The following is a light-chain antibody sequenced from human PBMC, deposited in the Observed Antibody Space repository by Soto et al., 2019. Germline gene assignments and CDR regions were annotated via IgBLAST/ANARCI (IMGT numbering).Light chain of an antibody. Sequence: EIVMTQSPATLSVSPGERATLSCRSSQSVSSNFAWYQQRPAQAPRLLIYDVSTRATGVPTRFSGSGSGTEFTLTISSLQSEEFAVYYCQQYHDWPLTFGGGTRVEIK. J-gene: IGKJ4*01. CDR1: QSVSSN. V-gene: IGKV3D-15*01. CDR2: DVS. CDR3: QQYHDWPLT.